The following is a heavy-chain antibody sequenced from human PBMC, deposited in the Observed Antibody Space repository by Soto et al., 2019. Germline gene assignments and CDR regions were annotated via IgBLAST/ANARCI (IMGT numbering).Heavy chain of an antibody. CDR2: ISWTSGRI. V-gene: IGHV3-9*01. Sequence: PGGSLSLSCAASGFSFHDYAMHWVRQAPGKGLEWVSDISWTSGRITYVDSVKGRFTISSDNAKNSLYLQMNSLRAEDTAFYYCAKSRLSGGVIAGPAHWGQGTLVTVS. CDR1: GFSFHDYA. CDR3: AKSRLSGGVIAGPAH. D-gene: IGHD3-16*02. J-gene: IGHJ4*02.